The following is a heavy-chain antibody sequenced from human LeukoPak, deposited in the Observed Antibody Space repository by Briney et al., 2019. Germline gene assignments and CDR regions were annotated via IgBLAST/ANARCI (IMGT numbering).Heavy chain of an antibody. D-gene: IGHD3-10*01. CDR2: IHPGESDT. CDR1: GYSVKSYW. Sequence: GVSLNISCQGSGYSVKSYWIGLEPQMPGKGVEWMGVIHPGESDTRHCPSLQSEVNITADDPGSTAYLQWSSLKASDTAMYYCARWSPYGSGTTGGFFDYWGQGTLVTVSS. J-gene: IGHJ4*02. CDR3: ARWSPYGSGTTGGFFDY. V-gene: IGHV5-51*04.